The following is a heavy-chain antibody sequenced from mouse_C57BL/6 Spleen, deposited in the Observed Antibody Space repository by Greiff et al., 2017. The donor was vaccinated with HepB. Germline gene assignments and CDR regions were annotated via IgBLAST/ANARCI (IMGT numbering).Heavy chain of an antibody. J-gene: IGHJ3*01. D-gene: IGHD2-5*01. CDR3: ATAYYSKGWFAY. CDR1: GYTFTSYW. Sequence: VQLQQPGAELVKPGASVKLSCKASGYTFTSYWMQWVKQRPGQGLEWIGEIDPSDSYTNYNQKFKGKATLTVDTSSSTAYMQLSSLTSEDSAVYYCATAYYSKGWFAYWGQGTLVTVSA. CDR2: IDPSDSYT. V-gene: IGHV1-50*01.